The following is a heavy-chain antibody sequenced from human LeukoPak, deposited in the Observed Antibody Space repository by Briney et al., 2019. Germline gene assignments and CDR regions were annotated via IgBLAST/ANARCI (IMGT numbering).Heavy chain of an antibody. Sequence: HTGGSLRLSCAASGFTFSSYAMHWVRQAPGKGLEGVAVISYDGSNKYYADSVKGRFTISRDNSKNTLYLQMNSLRAEDTAVYYCAKDLKIVPNWFDPWGQGTLVTVSS. CDR3: AKDLKIVPNWFDP. J-gene: IGHJ5*02. D-gene: IGHD2-2*01. CDR1: GFTFSSYA. CDR2: ISYDGSNK. V-gene: IGHV3-30*01.